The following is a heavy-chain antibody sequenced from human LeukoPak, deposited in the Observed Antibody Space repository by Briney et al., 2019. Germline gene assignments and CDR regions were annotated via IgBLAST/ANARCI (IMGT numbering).Heavy chain of an antibody. J-gene: IGHJ4*02. D-gene: IGHD2-2*01. CDR2: IYTSGST. Sequence: GGSLRLSCAASGFAVSTTYMSWVRQAPGKGLEWVSVIYTSGSTYYADSVKGRFTISRDNSKNTVYLQMNSLSAEDTAVYYCARDITSTSYYDYWGQGTLVTVS. CDR3: ARDITSTSYYDY. CDR1: GFAVSTTY. V-gene: IGHV3-53*01.